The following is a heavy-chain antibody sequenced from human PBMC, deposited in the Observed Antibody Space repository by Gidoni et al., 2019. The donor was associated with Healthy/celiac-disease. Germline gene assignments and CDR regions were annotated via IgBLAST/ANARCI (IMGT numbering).Heavy chain of an antibody. CDR3: ARGIYDSSGYPEPPDY. CDR1: GGSISSYY. CDR2: IYYSWST. J-gene: IGHJ4*02. Sequence: QVQLQESGPGLVKPSETLSLTCTVSGGSISSYYWSWIRQPPGKGLEWIGYIYYSWSTNYNPSLKSRVTISVDTSKNQFSLKLSSVTAADTAVYYCARGIYDSSGYPEPPDYWGQGTLVTVSS. D-gene: IGHD3-22*01. V-gene: IGHV4-59*01.